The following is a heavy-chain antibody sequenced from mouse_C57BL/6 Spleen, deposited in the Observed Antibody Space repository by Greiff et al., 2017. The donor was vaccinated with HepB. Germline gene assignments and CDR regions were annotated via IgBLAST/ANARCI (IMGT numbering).Heavy chain of an antibody. J-gene: IGHJ3*01. CDR3: ASVYDGLAY. CDR1: GYTFTSYW. D-gene: IGHD2-3*01. Sequence: QVQLQQPGAELVKPGASVKLSCKASGYTFTSYWMHWVKQRPGQGLEWIGMIHPNSGSTNYNEKFKSKATLTVDKSSSTAYMQLSSLASEDSAVYYCASVYDGLAYWGQGTLVTVSA. V-gene: IGHV1-64*01. CDR2: IHPNSGST.